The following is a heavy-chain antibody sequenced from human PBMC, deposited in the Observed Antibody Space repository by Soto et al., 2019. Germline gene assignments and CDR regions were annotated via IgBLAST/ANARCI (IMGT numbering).Heavy chain of an antibody. J-gene: IGHJ4*02. Sequence: SETLFLTCTVSGGSISSYYWSWIRQPAGKGLEWIGRIYTSGSTNFNPSLKSRVTMSVDTSKHQFSLKLSSVTAADTAVYYCARGIVIFGTNLYFDYWGQGTLVTVSS. CDR2: IYTSGST. D-gene: IGHD3-3*01. CDR3: ARGIVIFGTNLYFDY. CDR1: GGSISSYY. V-gene: IGHV4-4*07.